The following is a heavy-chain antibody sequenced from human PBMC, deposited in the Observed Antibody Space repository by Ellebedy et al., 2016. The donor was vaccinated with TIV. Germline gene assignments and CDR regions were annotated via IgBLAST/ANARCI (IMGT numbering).Heavy chain of an antibody. D-gene: IGHD6-19*01. V-gene: IGHV4-34*01. CDR1: GGSFSGYY. Sequence: SETLSLXXAVYGGSFSGYYWSWIRQPPGKGLEWIGEINHSGCTNYNPSLKSRVTISVDTSKNQFSLRLRSVTAADTAVYYCARKTSVAPEAGIAYWGQGTRVTVSS. J-gene: IGHJ4*02. CDR3: ARKTSVAPEAGIAY. CDR2: INHSGCT.